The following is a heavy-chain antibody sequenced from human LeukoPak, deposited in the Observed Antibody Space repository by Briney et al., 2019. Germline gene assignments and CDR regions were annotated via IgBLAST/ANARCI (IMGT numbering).Heavy chain of an antibody. D-gene: IGHD3-10*01. J-gene: IGHJ4*02. CDR2: ISSSSSYI. Sequence: PGGSLRLSCAASGFTFSSYSMNWVRQAPGKGLEWVSSISSSSSYIYYADSVKGRFTISRDNAKNSLYLQMNSLRAEDTGVYYCARHDYYGSGSYYRGAPVDYWGQGTLVTVSS. CDR3: ARHDYYGSGSYYRGAPVDY. CDR1: GFTFSSYS. V-gene: IGHV3-21*01.